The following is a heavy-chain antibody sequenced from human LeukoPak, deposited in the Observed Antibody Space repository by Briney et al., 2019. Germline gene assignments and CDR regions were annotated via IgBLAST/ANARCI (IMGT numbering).Heavy chain of an antibody. CDR2: IYYSGST. Sequence: SETLSLTCTVSGGSISSSSYYWGWIRQPPGTGLEWIGSIYYSGSTNYNPSLKSRVTISVDTSKNQFSLKLSSVTAADTAVYYCARATHHYDFWSGYYTIDYWGQGTLVTVSS. J-gene: IGHJ4*02. D-gene: IGHD3-3*01. CDR1: GGSISSSSYY. V-gene: IGHV4-39*07. CDR3: ARATHHYDFWSGYYTIDY.